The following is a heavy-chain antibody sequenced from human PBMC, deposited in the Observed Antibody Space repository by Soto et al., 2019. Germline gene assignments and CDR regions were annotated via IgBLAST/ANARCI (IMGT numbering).Heavy chain of an antibody. Sequence: PSETLSLTCSVSGGSISSTSYYWGWIRQPPGKGLEWIGSIYYSGSIYHNPSLKSRVSTSVDTSKNQFSLKLSSVTAADTALYYCARLLYDRSGYYYFDYWGRGTLVT. CDR1: GGSISSTSYY. CDR3: ARLLYDRSGYYYFDY. CDR2: IYYSGSI. J-gene: IGHJ4*02. V-gene: IGHV4-39*01. D-gene: IGHD3-22*01.